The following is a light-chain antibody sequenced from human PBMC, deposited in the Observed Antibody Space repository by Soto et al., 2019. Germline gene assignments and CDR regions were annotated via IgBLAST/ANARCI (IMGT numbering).Light chain of an antibody. CDR1: QSVSSTY. Sequence: EIVLTQSPGTLSLSPGERATLSCRASQSVSSTYLAWYQHKPGQPPTLLIYGASSRVTGIPDRFSGSGSGTDFTLTISRLEPEDFAVYYCQLYGSSSTWTFGQGTNVEIK. V-gene: IGKV3-20*01. CDR3: QLYGSSSTWT. J-gene: IGKJ1*01. CDR2: GAS.